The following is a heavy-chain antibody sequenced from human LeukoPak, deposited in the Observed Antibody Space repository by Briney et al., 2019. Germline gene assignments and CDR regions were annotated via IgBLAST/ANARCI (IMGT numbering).Heavy chain of an antibody. CDR1: GYTFTSYG. J-gene: IGHJ5*02. Sequence: ASVKVSCKASGYTFTSYGISWVRQAPGQGLEWMGWISAYNGNTNYAQKLQGRVTMTTGTSTSTAYMELRSLRSDDTAVYYCARDTPPTLGYCSGGSCYSRWAWFDPWGQGTLVTVSS. D-gene: IGHD2-15*01. CDR2: ISAYNGNT. V-gene: IGHV1-18*01. CDR3: ARDTPPTLGYCSGGSCYSRWAWFDP.